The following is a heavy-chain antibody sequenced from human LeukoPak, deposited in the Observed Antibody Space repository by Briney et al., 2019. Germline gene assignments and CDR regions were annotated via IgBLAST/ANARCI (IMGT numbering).Heavy chain of an antibody. J-gene: IGHJ6*03. Sequence: KPSQTLSLTCTVSGGSISSGSYYWSWIRQPAGKGLEWIGRIYTSGSTNYNPSLKSRVTISVDTSKNQFSLKLSSVTAADTAVYYCARVFDDYTNYYYYMDVWGKGTTVTVSS. CDR1: GGSISSGSYY. D-gene: IGHD4-11*01. CDR3: ARVFDDYTNYYYYMDV. V-gene: IGHV4-61*02. CDR2: IYTSGST.